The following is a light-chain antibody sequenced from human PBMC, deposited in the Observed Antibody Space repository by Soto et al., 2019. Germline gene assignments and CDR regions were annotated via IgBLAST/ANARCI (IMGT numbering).Light chain of an antibody. CDR2: AAS. CDR1: QSITTY. V-gene: IGKV1-39*01. CDR3: QQIYSAPLT. Sequence: DIQMTQSPSSLSASVGDRVTITCRASQSITTYLNWYLQKPGKAPKLLIYAASSLQSGVTSRFSGSGSETEFTLSISSLQPEDFATYFCQQIYSAPLTFGGGTKVEIK. J-gene: IGKJ4*01.